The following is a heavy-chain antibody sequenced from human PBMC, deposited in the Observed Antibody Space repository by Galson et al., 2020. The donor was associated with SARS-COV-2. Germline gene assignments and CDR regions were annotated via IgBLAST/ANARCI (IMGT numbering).Heavy chain of an antibody. Sequence: TGGSLRLSCTASGFTFSTSWMHWVRQGPGKGPVWVSRIDSAGTATDYADSVKGRFTISRDNAKNTLYLQMNSLRAEDTAVYYCARGWSSVGNPSCFDPWGQGTLVSVSS. D-gene: IGHD2-15*01. CDR2: IDSAGTAT. CDR3: ARGWSSVGNPSCFDP. CDR1: GFTFSTSW. J-gene: IGHJ5*02. V-gene: IGHV3-74*01.